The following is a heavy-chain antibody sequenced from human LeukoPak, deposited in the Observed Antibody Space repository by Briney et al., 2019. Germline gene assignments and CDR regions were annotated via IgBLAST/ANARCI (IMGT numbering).Heavy chain of an antibody. CDR2: IYTSGST. CDR1: GGSISSGSYY. V-gene: IGHV4-61*02. CDR3: AGISDAYDWNDRDY. D-gene: IGHD1-20*01. Sequence: SETLSLTCTVSGGSISSGSYYWSWIRQPAGKGLEWIGRIYTSGSTNYNPSLKSRVTISVDTSKNQFSLKLSSVTAADTAVYYCAGISDAYDWNDRDYWGQGTLVTVSS. J-gene: IGHJ4*02.